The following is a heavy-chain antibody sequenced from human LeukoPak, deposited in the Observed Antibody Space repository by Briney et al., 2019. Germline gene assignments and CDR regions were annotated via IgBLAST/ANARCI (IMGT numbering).Heavy chain of an antibody. CDR3: AELGITMIGGV. Sequence: GGSLRLSCAASGFTFSSFEMNWVRQAPGKGLEWLSYITSSGTITHYADSVEGRFTISRDNAKNSLYLQMNSLRAEDTAVYYCAELGITMIGGVWGKGTTVTISS. D-gene: IGHD3-10*02. CDR2: ITSSGTIT. J-gene: IGHJ6*04. CDR1: GFTFSSFE. V-gene: IGHV3-48*03.